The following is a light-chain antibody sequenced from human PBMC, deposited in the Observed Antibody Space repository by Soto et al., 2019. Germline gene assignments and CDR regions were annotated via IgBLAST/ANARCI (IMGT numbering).Light chain of an antibody. V-gene: IGLV2-8*01. Sequence: QSALTQPPSASGSPGQSVTISCTGTSSDVGGYNYVSWYQQHPGKAPKLMIYEVSKRPSGVPDRFSGSKSGNTASLTVSGLQAGDEAVYSCSSYAGSNIFYVFEPGTRGTAL. J-gene: IGLJ1*01. CDR2: EVS. CDR1: SSDVGGYNY. CDR3: SSYAGSNIFYV.